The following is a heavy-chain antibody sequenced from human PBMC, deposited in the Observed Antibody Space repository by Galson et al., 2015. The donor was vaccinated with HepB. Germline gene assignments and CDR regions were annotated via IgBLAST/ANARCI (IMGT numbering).Heavy chain of an antibody. Sequence: SETLSLTCAVYGGSFSGYYWSWIRQPPGKGLEWIGEINHSGSTNYNPSLKSRVTISVDTSKNQFSLKLSSVTAADTAVYYCARATTVVTLAFDVWGQGTMVTVSS. J-gene: IGHJ3*01. CDR2: INHSGST. D-gene: IGHD4-23*01. CDR1: GGSFSGYY. CDR3: ARATTVVTLAFDV. V-gene: IGHV4-34*01.